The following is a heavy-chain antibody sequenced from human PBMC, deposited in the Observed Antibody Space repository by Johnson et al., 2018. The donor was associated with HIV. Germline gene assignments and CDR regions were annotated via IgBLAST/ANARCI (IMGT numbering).Heavy chain of an antibody. J-gene: IGHJ3*02. V-gene: IGHV3-53*01. Sequence: VQLVESGGGLIQPGGSLRLSCAASGFTVSSNDMSWVRQAPGKGLEWVSVIYSGGSTYYADSVKGRFTISRDNSKNTLYLQMNSLRAEDTAVYYCARMVDSSSWTPDAFDIWAKGQWSPSLQ. D-gene: IGHD6-13*01. CDR3: ARMVDSSSWTPDAFDI. CDR1: GFTVSSND. CDR2: IYSGGST.